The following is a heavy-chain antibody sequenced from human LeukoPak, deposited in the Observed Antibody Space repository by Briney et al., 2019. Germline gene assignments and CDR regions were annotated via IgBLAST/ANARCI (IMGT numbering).Heavy chain of an antibody. D-gene: IGHD3-22*01. CDR3: EKDQTRYYDRSGYYSRYYYNNGRDV. CDR2: ISGSGGST. V-gene: IGHV3-23*01. J-gene: IGHJ6*02. Sequence: GGSLRLSCAASGFTFSSYAMSWVRQAPGKGLEWVSAISGSGGSTYYADSVKGRFTISRDNSKNTLYLQMNSLRAEDTAVYYCEKDQTRYYDRSGYYSRYYYNNGRDVWGQGTTVTVSS. CDR1: GFTFSSYA.